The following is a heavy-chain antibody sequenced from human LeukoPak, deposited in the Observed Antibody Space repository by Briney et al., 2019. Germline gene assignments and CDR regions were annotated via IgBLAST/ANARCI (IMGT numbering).Heavy chain of an antibody. J-gene: IGHJ4*02. Sequence: PSETLSLTCTVSGYSISSGYYWGWIRQPPGKGLEWIGSIYHSGSTYYNPSLKSRVTISVDTSKNQFSLKLSSVTAADTAVYYCARQQLVQCFDYWGQGTLVTVSS. V-gene: IGHV4-38-2*02. D-gene: IGHD6-13*01. CDR3: ARQQLVQCFDY. CDR2: IYHSGST. CDR1: GYSISSGYY.